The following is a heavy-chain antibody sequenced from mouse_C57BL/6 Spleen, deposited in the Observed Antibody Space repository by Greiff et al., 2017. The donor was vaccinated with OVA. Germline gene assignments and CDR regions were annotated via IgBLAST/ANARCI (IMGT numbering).Heavy chain of an antibody. D-gene: IGHD2-3*01. V-gene: IGHV3-1*01. CDR3: AREDGYYGAWFAY. J-gene: IGHJ3*01. CDR1: GYSITSGYD. CDR2: ISYSGST. Sequence: EVKLLESGPGMVKPSQSLSLTCTVTGYSITSGYDWHWIRHFPGNKLEWMGYISYSGSTNYNPSLKSRISITHDTSKNHFFLKLNSVTTEDTATYYCAREDGYYGAWFAYWGQGTLVTVSA.